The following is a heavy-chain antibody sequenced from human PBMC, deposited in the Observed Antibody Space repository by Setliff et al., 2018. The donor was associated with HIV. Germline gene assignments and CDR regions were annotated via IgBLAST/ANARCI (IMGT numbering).Heavy chain of an antibody. D-gene: IGHD2-15*01. V-gene: IGHV4-38-2*01. CDR2: IHHSGSI. J-gene: IGHJ4*02. CDR1: GGSISSGYH. CDR3: ARRLKWGLGYCSGGSCYSFDY. Sequence: PSETLSLTCAVSGGSISSGYHWGWIRQPPGKGLEWIGSIHHSGSIYFNPSLKSRVTISVDTSKNQFSLKLSSVTAADTAVYYCARRLKWGLGYCSGGSCYSFDYWGQGTLVTVSS.